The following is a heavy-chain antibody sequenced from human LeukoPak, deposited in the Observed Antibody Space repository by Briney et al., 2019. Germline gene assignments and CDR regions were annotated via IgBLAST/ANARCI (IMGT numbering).Heavy chain of an antibody. V-gene: IGHV3-30*04. Sequence: AGGSLRLSCAASGFIFGAYALHWVRQAPGKGLEWVAVISYDGSNKYYVDSVKGRITISRDKSKNTVYLQMNCLRVEDTAVYYCARDAGTDGTYFDYWGQGTLVTVSS. J-gene: IGHJ4*02. CDR1: GFIFGAYA. CDR2: ISYDGSNK. D-gene: IGHD1-1*01. CDR3: ARDAGTDGTYFDY.